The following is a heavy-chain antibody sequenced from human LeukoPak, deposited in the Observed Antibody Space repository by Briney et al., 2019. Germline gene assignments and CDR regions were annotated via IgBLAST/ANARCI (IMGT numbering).Heavy chain of an antibody. CDR1: GFTFSTYT. CDR3: GAAYSGSSPFDY. J-gene: IGHJ4*02. Sequence: GGSLRLSCAASGFTFSTYTMNWVRQAPGKGLEWLSSISSSSTYIYYADSVKGRFTISRDNAKNSLFLQMNSLRAEDTAVYYCGAAYSGSSPFDYWGQGTLVTVSS. CDR2: ISSSSTYI. D-gene: IGHD1-26*01. V-gene: IGHV3-21*01.